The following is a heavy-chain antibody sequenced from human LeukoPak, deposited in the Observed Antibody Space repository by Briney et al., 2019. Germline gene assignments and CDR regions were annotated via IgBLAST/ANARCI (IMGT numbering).Heavy chain of an antibody. CDR2: INQDGSEK. J-gene: IGHJ4*02. CDR3: AKDRTAGYDGLVDY. CDR1: GFTFNSYW. V-gene: IGHV3-7*01. D-gene: IGHD5-12*01. Sequence: GGSLRLSCAASGFTFNSYWMTWVRQAPGKGLEWVANINQDGSEKHHVDSVKGRFTISRDNSKNTLYLQMNSLRAEDTAVYYCAKDRTAGYDGLVDYWGQGTLVTVSS.